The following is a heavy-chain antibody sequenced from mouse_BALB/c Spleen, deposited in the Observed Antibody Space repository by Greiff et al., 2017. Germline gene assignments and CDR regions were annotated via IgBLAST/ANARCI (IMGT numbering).Heavy chain of an antibody. Sequence: DVMLVESGGGLVQPGGSRKLSCAASGFTFSSFGMHWVRQAPEKGLEWVAYISSGSSTIYYADTVKGRFTISRDNPKNTLFLQMTSLRSEDTAMYYCARAITTATKAMDYWGQGTSVTVSS. CDR1: GFTFSSFG. CDR2: ISSGSSTI. CDR3: ARAITTATKAMDY. J-gene: IGHJ4*01. V-gene: IGHV5-17*02. D-gene: IGHD1-2*01.